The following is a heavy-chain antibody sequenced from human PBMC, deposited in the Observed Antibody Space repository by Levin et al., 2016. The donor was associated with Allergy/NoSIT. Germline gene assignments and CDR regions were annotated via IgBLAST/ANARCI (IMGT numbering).Heavy chain of an antibody. J-gene: IGHJ6*02. Sequence: PGKGLEWIGYIYHSGSTYYNPSLKSRVTISVDRSKNQFSLKLSSVTAADTAVYYCARGGNPYYYYGMDVWGQGTTVTVSS. CDR3: ARGGNPYYYYGMDV. V-gene: IGHV4-30-2*01. CDR2: IYHSGST.